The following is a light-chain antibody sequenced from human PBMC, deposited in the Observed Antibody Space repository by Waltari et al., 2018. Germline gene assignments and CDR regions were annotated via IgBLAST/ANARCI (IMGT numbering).Light chain of an antibody. CDR2: AAS. Sequence: DILMTQSPSSVSASVGDTVTITCRASQGISSWLAWYQQKRGKAPRLLMDAASNLQSGVPSRFSGSGSGTDFTLTISSLQPEDFATYYCQQANSFPFTFGPGTKVDIK. V-gene: IGKV1D-12*01. CDR1: QGISSW. J-gene: IGKJ3*01. CDR3: QQANSFPFT.